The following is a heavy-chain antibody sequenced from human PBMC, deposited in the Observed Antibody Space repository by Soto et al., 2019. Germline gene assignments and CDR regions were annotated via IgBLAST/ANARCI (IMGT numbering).Heavy chain of an antibody. D-gene: IGHD3-16*01. Sequence: SETLSLTCTVSGDSLSGGTKYWNWVRQPPGKDLEWIGYIYHGGTTKYNLSLKSRVTISQDTSKNQFSLEIHSVVPSDTAVYYCVGDWGPYWFDPWGQGILVTVSS. CDR1: GDSLSGGTKY. CDR2: IYHGGTT. V-gene: IGHV4-61*01. J-gene: IGHJ5*02. CDR3: VGDWGPYWFDP.